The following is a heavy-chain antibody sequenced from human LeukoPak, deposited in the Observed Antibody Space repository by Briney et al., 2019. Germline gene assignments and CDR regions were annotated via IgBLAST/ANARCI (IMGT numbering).Heavy chain of an antibody. V-gene: IGHV4-31*03. J-gene: IGHJ4*02. Sequence: SQTLSLTCTVSGGSISSGGYYWSWFRQHPGKGLEWIGYIYYSGSTYYNPSLKSRVTISVDTSKNQFSLKLSSVTAADTAVYYCASQVRGGARFDYWGQGTLVTVSS. D-gene: IGHD3-16*01. CDR3: ASQVRGGARFDY. CDR1: GGSISSGGYY. CDR2: IYYSGST.